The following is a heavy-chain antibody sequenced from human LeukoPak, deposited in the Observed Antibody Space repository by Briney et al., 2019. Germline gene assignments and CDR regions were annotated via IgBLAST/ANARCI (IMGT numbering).Heavy chain of an antibody. CDR2: IYYSGST. J-gene: IGHJ4*02. Sequence: SETLSLTCTVSGGSISSYYWSWIRQPPGKGLEWIGYIYYSGSTNYNPSLKSRVTISVDTSKNQFSLKLSSVTAADTAVYYCARVCFLWYGSGSYYYFDYWGQGTLVTVSS. D-gene: IGHD3-10*01. V-gene: IGHV4-59*12. CDR3: ARVCFLWYGSGSYYYFDY. CDR1: GGSISSYY.